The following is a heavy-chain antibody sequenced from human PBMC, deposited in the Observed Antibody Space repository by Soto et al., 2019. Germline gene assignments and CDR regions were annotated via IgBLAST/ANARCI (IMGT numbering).Heavy chain of an antibody. CDR1: GGTFSSYT. Sequence: QVQLVQSGAEVQKPGSSVKVSCKASGGTFSSYTISWVRQAPGQGLEWMGRIIPILGIANYAQKFQGRVTITADKSTSTAYMELSSLRSEDTAVYYCARGAGQQDTGDFNYWGQGTLVTVSS. CDR3: ARGAGQQDTGDFNY. D-gene: IGHD6-19*01. V-gene: IGHV1-69*02. J-gene: IGHJ4*02. CDR2: IIPILGIA.